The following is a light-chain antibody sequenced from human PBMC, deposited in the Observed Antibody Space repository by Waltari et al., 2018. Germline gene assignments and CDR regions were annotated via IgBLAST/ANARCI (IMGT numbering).Light chain of an antibody. CDR2: AAS. J-gene: IGKJ1*01. V-gene: IGKV1-39*01. CDR3: QQSYTTPRT. Sequence: DIQMTQSPSSLSASVGDRVTITCRASQIISSYLNWYQQTPGKAPKLLIYAASTLQSGVPSRFSGSGSGTDFTLTINSLQVEDFATYYCQQSYTTPRTFGQGTKVEIK. CDR1: QIISSY.